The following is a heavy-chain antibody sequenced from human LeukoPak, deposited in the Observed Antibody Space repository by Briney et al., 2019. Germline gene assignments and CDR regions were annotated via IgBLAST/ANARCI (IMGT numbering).Heavy chain of an antibody. CDR2: IYYSGST. J-gene: IGHJ4*02. CDR3: ARAERYFDWLHNFDY. D-gene: IGHD3-9*01. Sequence: SETLSLTCAVYGGSFSSYYWSWIRQPPGKGLEWIGYIYYSGSTNYNPSLKSRVTISVDTSKNQFSLKLSSVTAADTAVYYCARAERYFDWLHNFDYWGQGTLVTVSS. V-gene: IGHV4-59*01. CDR1: GGSFSSYY.